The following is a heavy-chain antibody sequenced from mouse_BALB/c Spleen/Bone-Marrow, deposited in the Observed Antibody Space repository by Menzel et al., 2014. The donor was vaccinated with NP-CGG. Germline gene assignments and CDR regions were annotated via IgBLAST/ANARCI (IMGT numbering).Heavy chain of an antibody. CDR2: INPSNGRT. D-gene: IGHD1-1*01. CDR1: GYTFTSNW. V-gene: IGHV1S81*02. CDR3: ARRYYGSSYLLDY. J-gene: IGHJ2*01. Sequence: QVQLQQSGAELVKPGASVKLSCKASGYTFTSNWMHWVKQRPGQGLDWIGEINPSNGRTNYNEKFRSKATLTVDKSSSTAYMQLSSLTSEDSAVYYCARRYYGSSYLLDYWGQGTTLTVSS.